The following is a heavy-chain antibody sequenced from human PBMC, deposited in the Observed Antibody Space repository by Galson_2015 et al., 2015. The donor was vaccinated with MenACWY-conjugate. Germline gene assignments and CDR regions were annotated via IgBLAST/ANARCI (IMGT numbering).Heavy chain of an antibody. D-gene: IGHD2-21*01. Sequence: TLSLTCSVSGASLSSGGYYWSWIRQHPGKGLEWIGHIHYSGRNYCNSSLQSRISMSVDTSKNQFSLTLTSVTAADTAVYYCARDGYCGGDCFSTDRAYYYYMDVWGRGTTVTVYS. V-gene: IGHV4-31*03. J-gene: IGHJ6*03. CDR3: ARDGYCGGDCFSTDRAYYYYMDV. CDR1: GASLSSGGYY. CDR2: IHYSGRN.